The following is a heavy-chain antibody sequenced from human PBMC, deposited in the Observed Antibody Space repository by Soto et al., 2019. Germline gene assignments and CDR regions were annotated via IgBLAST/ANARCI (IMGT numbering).Heavy chain of an antibody. D-gene: IGHD3-9*01. V-gene: IGHV4-34*01. Sequence: QLQQWGAGLLKPSETLSLTCVVSGGSFSTYYYNWIRQSPGKGLEWIGEINHSGSNNYSPSLKSRVTMSLDTSKSQFSLKLTSVTAADTAVYYCARGGSNDWQVAFDIGGQGTMVTVSS. CDR3: ARGGSNDWQVAFDI. CDR1: GGSFSTYY. J-gene: IGHJ3*02. CDR2: INHSGSN.